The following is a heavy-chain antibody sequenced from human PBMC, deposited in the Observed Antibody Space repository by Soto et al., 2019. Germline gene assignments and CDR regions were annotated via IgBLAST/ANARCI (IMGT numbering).Heavy chain of an antibody. Sequence: LRLSCAASGFTFSDYYMSWIRQAPGKGLEWVSYISSSSSYTNYADSVKGRFTISRDNAKNSLYLQMNSLRAEDTAVYYCARVRDTNYYYGMDVWGQGTTVTVSS. CDR1: GFTFSDYY. V-gene: IGHV3-11*06. J-gene: IGHJ6*02. CDR3: ARVRDTNYYYGMDV. CDR2: ISSSSSYT. D-gene: IGHD1-26*01.